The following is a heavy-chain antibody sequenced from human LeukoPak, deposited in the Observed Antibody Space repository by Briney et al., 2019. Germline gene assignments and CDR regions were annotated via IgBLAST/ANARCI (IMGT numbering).Heavy chain of an antibody. CDR1: GGSISSGSYY. CDR3: ARNDYDSSGYYSDY. D-gene: IGHD3-22*01. CDR2: IYTSGST. Sequence: SETLSLTCTVSGGSISSGSYYWSWIRQPAGKGLEWIGRIYTSGSTNYNPSLKSRVTISVDTSKNQFSLKLSSVTAADTAVYYCARNDYDSSGYYSDYWGQGTLVTVS. J-gene: IGHJ4*02. V-gene: IGHV4-61*02.